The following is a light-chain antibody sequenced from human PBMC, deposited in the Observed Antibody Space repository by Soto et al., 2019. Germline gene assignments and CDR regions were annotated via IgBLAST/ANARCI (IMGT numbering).Light chain of an antibody. CDR2: TAS. CDR3: QQSYITPPIT. CDR1: QTIRKY. J-gene: IGKJ5*01. Sequence: VQVTQSPSSLSASVGDNVTITCRASQTIRKYLNWYQQKPPKAPKLLIYTASRLHSGVPSRFSGSGSETDFTLTINNLQPEDFATYYCQQSYITPPITFGQGTRLEIK. V-gene: IGKV1-39*01.